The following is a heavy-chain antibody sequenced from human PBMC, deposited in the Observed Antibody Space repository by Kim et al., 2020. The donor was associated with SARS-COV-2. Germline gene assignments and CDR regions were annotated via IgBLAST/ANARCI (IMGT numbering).Heavy chain of an antibody. D-gene: IGHD3-9*01. J-gene: IGHJ4*02. CDR2: T. V-gene: IGHV4-4*02. CDR3: ARVLRSRDFDY. Sequence: TNYNPSLKSRVTISVDKSKNQFSLKLSSVTAADTAVYYCARVLRSRDFDYWGQGTLVTVSS.